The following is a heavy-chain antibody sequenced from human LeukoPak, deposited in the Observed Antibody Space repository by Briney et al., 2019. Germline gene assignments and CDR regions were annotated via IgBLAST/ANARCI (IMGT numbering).Heavy chain of an antibody. V-gene: IGHV3-64D*09. J-gene: IGHJ4*02. D-gene: IGHD1-26*01. Sequence: GGSLRLSCSASGFTFSRYAMHWVRQAPGKGLEYVSGINDNGGRTHYGDSVKGRFSISRDNSKNTLHLQMSTLRAEDTALYYCVKDVGGSYAFDYWGKGILLTVSS. CDR2: INDNGGRT. CDR1: GFTFSRYA. CDR3: VKDVGGSYAFDY.